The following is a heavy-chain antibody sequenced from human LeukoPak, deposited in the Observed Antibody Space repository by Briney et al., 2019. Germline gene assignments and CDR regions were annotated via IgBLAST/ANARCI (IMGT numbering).Heavy chain of an antibody. D-gene: IGHD2-15*01. CDR1: GFTFDDYG. V-gene: IGHV3-20*04. Sequence: GGSLRLSCAASGFTFDDYGMRWVRQAPGKGLEWVSGISWNGGRTDYADFVKGRFTISRDNAKNSLHLQMNSLRAEDTALYYCGRDRGGYCSGGRCYRGVDYWGQGTLVTVSS. CDR3: GRDRGGYCSGGRCYRGVDY. J-gene: IGHJ4*02. CDR2: ISWNGGRT.